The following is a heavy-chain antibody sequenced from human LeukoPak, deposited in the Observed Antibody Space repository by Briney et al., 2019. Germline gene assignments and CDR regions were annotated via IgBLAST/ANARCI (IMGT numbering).Heavy chain of an antibody. J-gene: IGHJ3*01. D-gene: IGHD3/OR15-3a*01. Sequence: SQTLTLSCAIYGDRFPSNEVTWIWIRQYPSRGLEWLGRTYYKSQWYNDYAVSVKSRITVNPDTYRNQFSLELTSVAPGDTAMYYCAIDCESGPPQCQACLGRGEPRMVSVSS. CDR2: TYYKSQWYN. V-gene: IGHV6-1*01. CDR3: AIDCESGPPQCQACLG. CDR1: GDRFPSNEVT.